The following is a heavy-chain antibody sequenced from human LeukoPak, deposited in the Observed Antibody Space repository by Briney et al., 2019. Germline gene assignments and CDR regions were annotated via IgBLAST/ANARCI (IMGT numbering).Heavy chain of an antibody. D-gene: IGHD3-16*02. V-gene: IGHV1-2*02. Sequence: WASVKVSCKASGYTFTGYYMHWVRQAPGQGLEWMGWINPNSGGTNYAQKFQGRVTMTRDTSISTAYMELSRLGSDDTAVYYCATTYYDYVWGSYRNEHFDYWGQGTLVTVSS. CDR2: INPNSGGT. CDR1: GYTFTGYY. CDR3: ATTYYDYVWGSYRNEHFDY. J-gene: IGHJ4*02.